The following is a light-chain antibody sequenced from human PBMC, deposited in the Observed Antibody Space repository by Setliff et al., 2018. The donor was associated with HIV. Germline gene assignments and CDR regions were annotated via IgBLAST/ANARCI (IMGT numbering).Light chain of an antibody. J-gene: IGLJ2*01. CDR2: EVT. CDR3: CSYTDYSTVV. Sequence: QSVLGQPASVSGSPGQSITVSCTGTSSDVGAYNYVSWYQQHPGKAPKLIIYEVTNRPSGVSNRFSGSKSGNTASLTISGLQAEDEAAYYCCSYTDYSTVVFGGGTKVTVL. V-gene: IGLV2-14*01. CDR1: SSDVGAYNY.